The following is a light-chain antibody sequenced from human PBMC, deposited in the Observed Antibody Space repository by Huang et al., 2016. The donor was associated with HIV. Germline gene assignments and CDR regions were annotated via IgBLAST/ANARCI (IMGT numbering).Light chain of an antibody. CDR3: HQRSSWPLT. Sequence: TLSLSPGERATLSCRASQSVNSNLAWYQQKLGQAPRLLIYDASNRAAGIPARFSGSGSGTDFTLTISSLEPEDLAVYYCHQRSSWPLTFGGGTRVGIK. CDR2: DAS. CDR1: QSVNSN. J-gene: IGKJ4*02. V-gene: IGKV3-11*01.